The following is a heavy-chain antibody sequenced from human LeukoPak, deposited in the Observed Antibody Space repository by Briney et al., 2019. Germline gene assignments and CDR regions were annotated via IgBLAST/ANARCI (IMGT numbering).Heavy chain of an antibody. V-gene: IGHV3-23*01. CDR2: ISGSGGST. D-gene: IGHD2-2*01. CDR1: GFTFSSFA. Sequence: GGSLRLSCAASGFTFSSFAMSWVRQAPGKGLEWLSTISGSGGSTYYADSVRGRFTISRDNSKDTLYVQMNSLRAEDAAVYYCAKSHSVVRRGYFDYWGRGALVTVSS. J-gene: IGHJ4*02. CDR3: AKSHSVVRRGYFDY.